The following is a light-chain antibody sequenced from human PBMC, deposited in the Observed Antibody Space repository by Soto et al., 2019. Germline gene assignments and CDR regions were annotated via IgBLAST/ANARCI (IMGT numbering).Light chain of an antibody. V-gene: IGLV1-44*01. CDR2: SNN. J-gene: IGLJ1*01. Sequence: QSVLTQPPPASGTPGQRVTISCSGSSSNIGSNTVNWYQQLPGTAPKLLIYSNNQRPSGVPDRFSGSKSGTSASLAISGLQSEDEADYYCQSYDSSLSDYVFGTGTKVTVL. CDR1: SSNIGSNT. CDR3: QSYDSSLSDYV.